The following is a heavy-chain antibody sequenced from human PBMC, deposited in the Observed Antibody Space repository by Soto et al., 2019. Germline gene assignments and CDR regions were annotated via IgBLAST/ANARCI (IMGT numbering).Heavy chain of an antibody. V-gene: IGHV4-34*01. CDR3: ARGYGDDDAFDI. D-gene: IGHD4-17*01. CDR1: GGSFSGYH. Sequence: SETLSLTCAVYGGSFSGYHWSWIRQPPGKGLEWIGEINHSGSTNYNPSLKSRVTISVDTSKNQFSLKLSSVTAADTAVYYCARGYGDDDAFDIWGQGTMVTVSS. J-gene: IGHJ3*02. CDR2: INHSGST.